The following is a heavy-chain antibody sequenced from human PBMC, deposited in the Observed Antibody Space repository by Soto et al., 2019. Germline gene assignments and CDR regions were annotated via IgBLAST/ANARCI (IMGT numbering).Heavy chain of an antibody. V-gene: IGHV4-4*02. D-gene: IGHD6-13*01. CDR2: IYPSGST. Sequence: QVQLQESGPGLVKPSGTLSLTCAVSSGSISSSNWWSWVRQPPGKGLEWIGEIYPSGSTNYNPSLKSRVTISVDKPKTQFSLKLSSVTAADTAVYYCAREPNIAAAGTGYFDYWGQGTLVTVSS. CDR1: SGSISSSNW. J-gene: IGHJ4*02. CDR3: AREPNIAAAGTGYFDY.